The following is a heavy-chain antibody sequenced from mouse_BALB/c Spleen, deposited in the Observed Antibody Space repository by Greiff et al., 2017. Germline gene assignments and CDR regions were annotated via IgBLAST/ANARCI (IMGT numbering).Heavy chain of an antibody. CDR3: ARPFYYGSSYWYFDV. Sequence: EVKVEESGGGLVKPGGSLKLSCAASGFTFSSYAMSWVRQTPEKRLEWVATISSGGSYTYYPDSVKGRFTISRDNAKNTLYLQMSSLRSEDTAMYYCARPFYYGSSYWYFDVWGAGTTVTVSS. CDR1: GFTFSSYA. D-gene: IGHD1-1*01. V-gene: IGHV5-9-3*01. CDR2: ISSGGSYT. J-gene: IGHJ1*01.